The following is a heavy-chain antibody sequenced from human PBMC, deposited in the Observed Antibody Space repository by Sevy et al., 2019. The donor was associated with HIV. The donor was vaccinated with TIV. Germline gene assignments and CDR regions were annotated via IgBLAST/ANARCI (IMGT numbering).Heavy chain of an antibody. D-gene: IGHD7-27*01. V-gene: IGHV3-9*02. J-gene: IGHJ3*02. CDR3: AKDAALGIFDAFHI. CDR1: AFTSDDYA. CDR2: ISWNSGNI. Sequence: GGSLRLSCTVSAFTSDDYAMHWVRQAPGKGLEWVSGISWNSGNIGYADSVKGRFTISRDNAKKSLDLQMNSLRVEDTALYYCAKDAALGIFDAFHIWGQGTMVTVSS.